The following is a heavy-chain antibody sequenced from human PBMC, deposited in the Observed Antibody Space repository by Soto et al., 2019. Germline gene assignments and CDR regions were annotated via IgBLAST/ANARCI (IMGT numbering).Heavy chain of an antibody. Sequence: EVQLVESGGGLVQPGGSLRLSCVASGFIFNNYWMHWVRQAPGKGLVWVSRINSDGSSTSYADSVKGRFTISRDNAKNTLYLQLHSLRAEDTAVYYCARDGGLGTKYFDCWGQGTLVTVSS. J-gene: IGHJ4*02. CDR1: GFIFNNYW. CDR2: INSDGSST. D-gene: IGHD7-27*01. V-gene: IGHV3-74*01. CDR3: ARDGGLGTKYFDC.